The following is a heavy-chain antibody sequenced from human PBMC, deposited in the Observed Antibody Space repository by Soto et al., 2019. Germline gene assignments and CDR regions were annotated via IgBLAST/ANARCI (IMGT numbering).Heavy chain of an antibody. CDR3: AKDQSVVVVPAASYYYYYGMDV. V-gene: IGHV3-23*01. CDR2: ISGSGGST. J-gene: IGHJ6*02. D-gene: IGHD2-2*01. CDR1: GFTFSSYA. Sequence: GGSLRLSCAASGFTFSSYAMSWVRQAPGKGLEWVSAISGSGGSTYYADSVKGRFTISRDNSKNTLYLQMNSLRAEDTAVYYCAKDQSVVVVPAASYYYYYGMDVWGQRTTVTVSS.